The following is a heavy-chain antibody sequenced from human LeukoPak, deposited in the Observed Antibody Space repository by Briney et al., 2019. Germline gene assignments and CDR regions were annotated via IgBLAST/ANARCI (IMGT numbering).Heavy chain of an antibody. D-gene: IGHD3-9*01. Sequence: GGYLRRSCAASGFTCSSNSRDWVCHAPGKGLEWGSSISSSSSYIYYADSVKGRFTISRDNAENSLDLQMNSLRAEDTAVYYCARDSDDILTGYSPNWFDPWGQGTLVTVSS. J-gene: IGHJ5*02. CDR1: GFTCSSNS. V-gene: IGHV3-21*01. CDR2: ISSSSSYI. CDR3: ARDSDDILTGYSPNWFDP.